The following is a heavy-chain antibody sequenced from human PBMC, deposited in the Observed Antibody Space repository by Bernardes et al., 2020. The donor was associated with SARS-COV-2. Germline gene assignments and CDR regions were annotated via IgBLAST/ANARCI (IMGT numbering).Heavy chain of an antibody. CDR2: IYSTGAT. J-gene: IGHJ4*02. V-gene: IGHV4-4*09. CDR3: SRYSGTLPKYYDS. D-gene: IGHD1-26*01. Sequence: SETLSLTCTVSGGSINNFHWSWTRQAPGEGLEWIGWIYSTGATSYSPSLKDRVTMSIDTSRNQVSLRLTSVTAADTAMYYCSRYSGTLPKYYDSWGQGILVIVSS. CDR1: GGSINNFH.